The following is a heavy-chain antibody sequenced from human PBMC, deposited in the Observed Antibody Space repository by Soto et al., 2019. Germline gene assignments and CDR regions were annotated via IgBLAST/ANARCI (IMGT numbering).Heavy chain of an antibody. CDR3: ARVAPIDTADV. CDR2: ISSSSSTI. Sequence: GGSLRLSCAASGFTFSSYSMNWVRQAPGKGLEWVSYISSSSSTIYYADSVKGRFTISRDNAKNSLYLQMNSLRAEDTAVYYCARVAPIDTADVWGKGTTVTVSS. D-gene: IGHD5-18*01. V-gene: IGHV3-48*01. CDR1: GFTFSSYS. J-gene: IGHJ6*04.